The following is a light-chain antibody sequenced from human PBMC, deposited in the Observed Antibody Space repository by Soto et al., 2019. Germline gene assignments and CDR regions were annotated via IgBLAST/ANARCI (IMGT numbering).Light chain of an antibody. CDR2: GAA. CDR3: QQYHNWPA. V-gene: IGKV3-15*01. J-gene: IGKJ1*01. Sequence: EIVLTQSPGTLSLSPGERATLSCRASQSVSSSYLAWFQQKPGQAPRLLIYGAATRATGITARFSGSGSGTEFTLTITSLQSEDFAVYYCQQYHNWPAVGQGTKWIS. CDR1: QSVSSSY.